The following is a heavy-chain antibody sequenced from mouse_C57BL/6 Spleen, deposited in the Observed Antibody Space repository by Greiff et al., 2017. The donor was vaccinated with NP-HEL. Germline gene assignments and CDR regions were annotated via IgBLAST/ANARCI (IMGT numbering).Heavy chain of an antibody. CDR2: IWTGGGT. D-gene: IGHD4-1*01. CDR3: ARNKGANWDWYFDV. J-gene: IGHJ1*03. V-gene: IGHV2-9-1*01. CDR1: GFSLTSYA. Sequence: VKLVESGPGLVAPSQSLSITCTVSGFSLTSYAISWVRQPPGKGLEWLGVIWTGGGTNYNSAPKSRLSISKDNSKSQVFLKMNRLQTDDTARYYCARNKGANWDWYFDVWGTGTTVTVSS.